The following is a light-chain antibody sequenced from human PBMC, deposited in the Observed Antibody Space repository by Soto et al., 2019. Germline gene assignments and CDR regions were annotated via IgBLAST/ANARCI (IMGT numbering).Light chain of an antibody. V-gene: IGKV1-5*03. Sequence: DTQMTQSPSTLSASVGDRVTITCRASQSISSWLAWYQQRPGRVPQLLIYKASTLKSGVPSRFSGGGSGTEFTLTISSLQPDDFATYYCQQYDTPFPTFGQGTKVEI. CDR2: KAS. J-gene: IGKJ1*01. CDR1: QSISSW. CDR3: QQYDTPFPT.